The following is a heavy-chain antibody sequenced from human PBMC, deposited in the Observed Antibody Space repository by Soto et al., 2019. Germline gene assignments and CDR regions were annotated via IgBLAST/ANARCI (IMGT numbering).Heavy chain of an antibody. CDR1: GGSISSGDYY. D-gene: IGHD4-17*01. V-gene: IGHV4-30-4*01. J-gene: IGHJ5*02. CDR3: ARGGGLYGDYGGCNWFDP. Sequence: QVQLQESGPGLVKPSQTLSLTCTVSGGSISSGDYYWSWIRQPPGKGLEWIGYIYYSGSTYYNPSLKSRVTISVDTSNNQFSLKLSSVTAADTAVYYCARGGGLYGDYGGCNWFDPWGQGTLVTVSS. CDR2: IYYSGST.